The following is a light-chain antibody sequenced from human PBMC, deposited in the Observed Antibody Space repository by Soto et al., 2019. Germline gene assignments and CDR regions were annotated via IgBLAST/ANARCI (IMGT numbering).Light chain of an antibody. CDR2: DVS. CDR1: SSDVGGYNY. Sequence: QSVLTLPASVSGSPGQSITISCTGTSSDVGGYNYVSWYQQHPGKAPQLMIYDVSNRPSGVSNRFSGSKSGNTASLTISGFQAEDEADYYCSSYTSGSTLFGTGTKLTVL. CDR3: SSYTSGSTL. V-gene: IGLV2-14*01. J-gene: IGLJ1*01.